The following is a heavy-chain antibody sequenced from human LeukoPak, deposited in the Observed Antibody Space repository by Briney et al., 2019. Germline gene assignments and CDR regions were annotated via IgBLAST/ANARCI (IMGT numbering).Heavy chain of an antibody. CDR1: GGSISSYY. V-gene: IGHV4-59*08. CDR3: ASGQQQAAFDY. CDR2: IYYSGNT. D-gene: IGHD6-13*01. Sequence: PSETLSLTCTVSGGSISSYYWSWIRQPPGKGLEWIGYIYYSGNTNYNPSLKSRVTISVDTSKNQFSLKLSSVTAADTAVYYCASGQQQAAFDYWGQGTLVTVSS. J-gene: IGHJ4*02.